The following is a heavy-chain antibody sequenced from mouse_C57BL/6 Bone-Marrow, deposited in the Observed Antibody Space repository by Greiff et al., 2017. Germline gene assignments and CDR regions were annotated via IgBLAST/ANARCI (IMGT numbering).Heavy chain of an antibody. D-gene: IGHD4-1*01. V-gene: IGHV1-26*01. J-gene: IGHJ2*01. Sequence: LVKPGASVKISCTASGYTFTDYYMNWVKQSHGKSLEWIGDINPNNGGTSYNQKFKGKATLTVDKSSSTAYMELRSLTSEDSAVYYCARERTGSFDYWGQGTTLTVSS. CDR2: INPNNGGT. CDR1: GYTFTDYY. CDR3: ARERTGSFDY.